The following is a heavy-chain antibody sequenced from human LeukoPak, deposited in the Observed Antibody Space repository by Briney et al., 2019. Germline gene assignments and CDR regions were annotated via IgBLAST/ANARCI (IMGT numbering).Heavy chain of an antibody. J-gene: IGHJ3*02. Sequence: AGGSLRLSCAASGFTFSSYSMNWVRQAPGKGLEWVSYISSSSSTIYYADSVKGRFTISRDNAKNSLYLQMNSLRAEDTAVYYCARINPYNWNADAFDIWGQGTMVTVSS. CDR3: ARINPYNWNADAFDI. V-gene: IGHV3-48*04. CDR1: GFTFSSYS. CDR2: ISSSSSTI. D-gene: IGHD1-1*01.